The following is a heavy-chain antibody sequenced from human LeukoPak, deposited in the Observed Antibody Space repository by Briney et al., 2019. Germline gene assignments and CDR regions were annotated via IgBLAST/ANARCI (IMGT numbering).Heavy chain of an antibody. D-gene: IGHD6-19*01. CDR2: INPNSGDT. Sequence: ASVKVSCKDSRYTFTDYYIHWVRQAPGQGLEWMGWINPNSGDTNYAQKFQGRVTMTRDSSISTAYMELSRLRSDDTAMYYCARDGQGSGQEYSFDYWGQGTLVTVSS. V-gene: IGHV1-2*02. CDR1: RYTFTDYY. CDR3: ARDGQGSGQEYSFDY. J-gene: IGHJ4*02.